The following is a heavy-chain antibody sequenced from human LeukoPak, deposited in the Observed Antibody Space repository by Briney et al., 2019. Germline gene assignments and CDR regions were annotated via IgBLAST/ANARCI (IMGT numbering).Heavy chain of an antibody. CDR2: IRHDGSDK. V-gene: IGHV3-30*02. J-gene: IGHJ6*03. CDR3: ARKKSVYRSSSSTYYYMDV. CDR1: GFTFGSYG. Sequence: PGESLRLSCAASGFTFGSYGVHWVCQAPGKGLEWVAFIRHDGSDKYYADSVKGRFTISRDNSKSTLYLQMNSLRAEDTAVYHCARKKSVYRSSSSTYYYMDVWGKGTTVTVSS. D-gene: IGHD6-6*01.